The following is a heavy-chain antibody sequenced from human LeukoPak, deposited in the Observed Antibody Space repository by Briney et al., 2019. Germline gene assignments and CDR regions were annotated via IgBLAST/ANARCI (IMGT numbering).Heavy chain of an antibody. J-gene: IGHJ4*02. CDR3: AKDLLRGGPSTFDS. D-gene: IGHD3-16*01. V-gene: IGHV3-23*01. CDR1: GLTFTNFA. Sequence: GGSLRLSCAASGLTFTNFAMTWVRQAPGKGLQWVSTITGSGSATYYADSVKVRFTISRDNSKNTLYLQMNSLRADDTAVYYSAKDLLRGGPSTFDSRGPGTLVAVSS. CDR2: ITGSGSAT.